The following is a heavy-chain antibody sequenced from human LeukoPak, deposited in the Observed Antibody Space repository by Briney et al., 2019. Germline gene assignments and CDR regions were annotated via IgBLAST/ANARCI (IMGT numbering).Heavy chain of an antibody. Sequence: VAPVKVSCKASGGTFSSYAISWVRQAPGQGLEWMGGIIPIFGTAKYAQKFQGRVTITADESTSTAYMELSSLRSEDTAVYYCASNPGFLGYCSSSSCYFDYWGQGTLVTVPS. CDR3: ASNPGFLGYCSSSSCYFDY. V-gene: IGHV1-69*13. D-gene: IGHD2-2*01. CDR2: IIPIFGTA. CDR1: GGTFSSYA. J-gene: IGHJ4*02.